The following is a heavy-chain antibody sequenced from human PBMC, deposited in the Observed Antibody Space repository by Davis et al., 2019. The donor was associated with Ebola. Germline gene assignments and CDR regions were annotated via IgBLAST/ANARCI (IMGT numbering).Heavy chain of an antibody. CDR3: SEQGFSGYNYFDS. Sequence: SSLNISCAASGSSSNYTVIWVRHAPAQALLWLGTVNPILGAADYAPTFQGRVTITADRSTVTTYLTLNGLRSEDAAVYYCSEQGFSGYNYFDSWGQGTQVTVSS. D-gene: IGHD5-12*01. J-gene: IGHJ4*02. CDR2: VNPILGAA. CDR1: GSSSNYT. V-gene: IGHV1-69*08.